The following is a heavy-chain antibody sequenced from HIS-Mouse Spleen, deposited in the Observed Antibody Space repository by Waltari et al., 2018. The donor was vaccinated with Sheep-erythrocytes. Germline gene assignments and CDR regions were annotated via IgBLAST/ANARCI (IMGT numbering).Heavy chain of an antibody. CDR3: ARVASGATFDY. Sequence: EVQLVESGGGLVKPGGSLRLSCAASGFTFSSYSMNWVRQAPGKGLEWFSSISSSGSYIYYADSVKGRFTISRDNAKNSLYLQMNSLRAEDTAVYYCARVASGATFDYWGQGTLVTVSS. D-gene: IGHD1-26*01. CDR1: GFTFSSYS. V-gene: IGHV3-21*01. CDR2: ISSSGSYI. J-gene: IGHJ4*02.